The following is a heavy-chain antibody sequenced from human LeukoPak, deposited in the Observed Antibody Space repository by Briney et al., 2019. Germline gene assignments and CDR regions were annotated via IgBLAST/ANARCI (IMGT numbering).Heavy chain of an antibody. V-gene: IGHV3-48*03. D-gene: IGHD3-10*02. CDR1: GFTFSSYE. J-gene: IGHJ4*02. CDR3: ARNFSYYVL. Sequence: PRGSLRLSCAASGFTFSSYEMNWVRQAPGKGLEWISYISTTGSTIYNTDIVQGRFTISRDNARNSLYLQMNSLRAEDTAVYYCARNFSYYVLWGQGTLVTVSS. CDR2: ISTTGSTI.